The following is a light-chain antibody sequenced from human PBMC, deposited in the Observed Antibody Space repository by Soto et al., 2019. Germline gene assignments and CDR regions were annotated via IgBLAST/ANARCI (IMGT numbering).Light chain of an antibody. CDR2: EVS. J-gene: IGLJ1*01. V-gene: IGLV2-14*01. Sequence: QSALTQPASVSGSPGQSITISCTGTSSDVGGYNYVSWYQQHPGKAPKLVIYEVSNRTSGVDNRCSGYKSGSTASLTISGLHAEDAADYYCTSYTGNSTLDVFGTGTKLTVL. CDR3: TSYTGNSTLDV. CDR1: SSDVGGYNY.